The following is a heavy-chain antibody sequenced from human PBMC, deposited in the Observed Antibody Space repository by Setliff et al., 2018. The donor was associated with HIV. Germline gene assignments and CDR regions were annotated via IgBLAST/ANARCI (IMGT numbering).Heavy chain of an antibody. CDR3: ARDGYYNSWSGYGYYYYHMDV. Sequence: ASVKVSCKASGYTFTSYYMHWVRQAPGQGLEWMGIINPSGGSTRYAQKFQGRVTMTRDTSMSTVYMELSSLRSEDTAVYYCARDGYYNSWSGYGYYYYHMDVWGKGTTVTVSS. D-gene: IGHD3-3*01. J-gene: IGHJ6*03. CDR2: INPSGGST. CDR1: GYTFTSYY. V-gene: IGHV1-46*01.